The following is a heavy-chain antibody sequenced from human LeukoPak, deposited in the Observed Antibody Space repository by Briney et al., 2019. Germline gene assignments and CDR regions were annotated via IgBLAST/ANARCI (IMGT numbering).Heavy chain of an antibody. V-gene: IGHV3-9*01. CDR1: GFTFNDYA. Sequence: PGGSLRLSCAVSGFTFNDYAMHWVRQAPGKGLEWVSSIRWNSNSIGYVDSVKGRFIISRDNAKNSLYLQMNSLRAEDTALYYCAKDRGTFRWGSSAFDYWGQGTLVTVSS. CDR3: AKDRGTFRWGSSAFDY. D-gene: IGHD1-7*01. J-gene: IGHJ4*02. CDR2: IRWNSNSI.